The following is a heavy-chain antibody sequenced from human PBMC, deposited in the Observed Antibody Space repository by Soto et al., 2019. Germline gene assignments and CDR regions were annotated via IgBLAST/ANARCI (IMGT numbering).Heavy chain of an antibody. D-gene: IGHD6-19*01. CDR3: ARTVAGTYFDF. V-gene: IGHV3-13*04. CDR1: GFTFSSYD. Sequence: EVQLVESGGGLVQPGGSLRLSCAASGFTFSSYDMHWVRQATGKGLEWVSVIGIAGDTYYPDSVKGRFTISRENAMNSLYLQMNSLSAGDTAVYYCARTVAGTYFDFWGQGTLVTVSS. CDR2: IGIAGDT. J-gene: IGHJ4*02.